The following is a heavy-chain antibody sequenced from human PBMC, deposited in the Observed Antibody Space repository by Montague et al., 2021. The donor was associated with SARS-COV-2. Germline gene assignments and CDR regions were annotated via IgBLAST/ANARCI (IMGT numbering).Heavy chain of an antibody. D-gene: IGHD4-17*01. CDR3: ARDYGDYCAGYYYGMDV. J-gene: IGHJ6*02. Sequence: SETLSLTCTVSGGSISSSSYYWGWIRQPPGKGLEWIGSIYYSGSTSYNPSLKRRVTMSVDTAKTQYSLKLSSVTPADTAVYYCARDYGDYCAGYYYGMDVWGQGTTVTVSS. CDR1: GGSISSSSYY. V-gene: IGHV4-39*07. CDR2: IYYSGST.